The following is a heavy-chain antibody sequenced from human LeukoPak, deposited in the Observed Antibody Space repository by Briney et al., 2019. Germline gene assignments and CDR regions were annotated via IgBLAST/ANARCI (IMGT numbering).Heavy chain of an antibody. J-gene: IGHJ6*02. Sequence: PSETLSLTCTVSGGSISSYYWSWIRQPAGKGLGWIGRIYTSGSTNYNPSLKSRVTMSVDTSKNQFPLKLSSVTAADTAVYYCARDPSGSGSYYNPAAEGSMDVWGQGTTVTVSS. CDR2: IYTSGST. D-gene: IGHD3-10*01. V-gene: IGHV4-4*07. CDR1: GGSISSYY. CDR3: ARDPSGSGSYYNPAAEGSMDV.